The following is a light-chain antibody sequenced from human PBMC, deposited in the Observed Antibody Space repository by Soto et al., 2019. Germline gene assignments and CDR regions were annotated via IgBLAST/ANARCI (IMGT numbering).Light chain of an antibody. CDR3: SSYAGTSHCV. V-gene: IGLV2-23*02. CDR1: DSDVGSYDL. J-gene: IGLJ1*01. CDR2: EVT. Sequence: QSALTQPASVSASPGQSITISCTGSDSDVGSYDLVSWYQQHPGKAPKLLIYEVTKRPSGLSNRFSGSKSDNTASLTISGLQAEDEADYYCSSYAGTSHCVFGTGTKLTVL.